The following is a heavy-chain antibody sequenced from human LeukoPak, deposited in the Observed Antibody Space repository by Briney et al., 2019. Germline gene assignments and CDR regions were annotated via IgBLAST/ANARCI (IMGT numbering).Heavy chain of an antibody. CDR3: ARYSGNPAWYFDY. V-gene: IGHV4-59*01. CDR1: GGSINNYY. CDR2: TYSSGST. D-gene: IGHD1-26*01. Sequence: SETLSLTCTVSGGSINNYYWGWIRQPPGRGLEWIGHTYSSGSTKKNSALESRISLSVDTSKNQFSLRISSVTAADTAVYYCARYSGNPAWYFDYWGQGTLVSVSS. J-gene: IGHJ4*02.